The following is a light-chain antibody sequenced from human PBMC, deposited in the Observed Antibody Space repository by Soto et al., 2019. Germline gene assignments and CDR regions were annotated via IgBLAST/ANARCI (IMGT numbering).Light chain of an antibody. Sequence: DIQMTQSPSTLSASVGDRVTITCRASQSISSWLAWYQQKPGKAPKLLIYKASSLESGVPSRFSGSGSGTEFTLTISSLQPDDFATYYCQQYNSYSGFTFDSGTKVDIK. V-gene: IGKV1-5*03. CDR3: QQYNSYSGFT. J-gene: IGKJ3*01. CDR1: QSISSW. CDR2: KAS.